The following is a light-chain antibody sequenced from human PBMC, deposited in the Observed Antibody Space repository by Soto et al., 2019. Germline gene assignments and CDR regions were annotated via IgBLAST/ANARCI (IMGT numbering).Light chain of an antibody. CDR1: QSISTY. J-gene: IGKJ5*01. Sequence: DIQRTQSPSSLSASVGNRVTITCRASQSISTYLNWYQQKPGKAPKLLIYAASSLQSGVPSRFSGSGSGTDFTFTIRRLKPEDIATYYCQHYENIPTFGQGTRLEIK. CDR2: AAS. V-gene: IGKV1-39*01. CDR3: QHYENIPT.